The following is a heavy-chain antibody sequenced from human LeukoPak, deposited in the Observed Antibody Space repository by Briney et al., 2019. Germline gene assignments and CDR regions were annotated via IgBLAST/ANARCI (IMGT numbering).Heavy chain of an antibody. J-gene: IGHJ4*02. CDR3: ALEMATTRLSY. CDR2: IIPILGIA. V-gene: IGHV1-69*04. Sequence: RASVKVSCKASGGTFSSYAISWVRQAPGQGLEWMGRIIPILGIANYAQKFQGRVMITADKSTSTAYMELSSLRSEDTAVYYCALEMATTRLSYWGQGTLVTVSS. D-gene: IGHD5-24*01. CDR1: GGTFSSYA.